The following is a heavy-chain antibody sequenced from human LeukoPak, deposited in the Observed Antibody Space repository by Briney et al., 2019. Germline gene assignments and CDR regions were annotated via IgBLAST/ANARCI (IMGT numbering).Heavy chain of an antibody. CDR2: TRKDGSEK. D-gene: IGHD5-18*01. Sequence: PGGSLRLSCAASGFTFSSYAMSWVRQAPGKGLEWVANTRKDGSEKYYVDSVKGRFTISRDNAKTSLYLQMNSLRAEDTAVYYCARHLSGITGYTYGRGIDYWGQGTLVTVSS. CDR1: GFTFSSYA. J-gene: IGHJ4*02. V-gene: IGHV3-7*01. CDR3: ARHLSGITGYTYGRGIDY.